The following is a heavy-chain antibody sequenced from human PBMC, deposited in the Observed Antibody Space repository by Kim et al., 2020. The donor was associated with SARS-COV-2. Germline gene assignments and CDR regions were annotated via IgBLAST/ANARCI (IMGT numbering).Heavy chain of an antibody. Sequence: GGSLRLSCAASGFTFSDYFMSWVRQAPGKGLEWASYISGTGNTIYYADSVKGRFTISRDNANNSLYLQMNSLRAEDTAVYYCTRDLAYYGSGSPGGYWGQGTLVTVSS. V-gene: IGHV3-11*01. CDR3: TRDLAYYGSGSPGGY. J-gene: IGHJ4*02. CDR1: GFTFSDYF. D-gene: IGHD3-10*01. CDR2: ISGTGNTI.